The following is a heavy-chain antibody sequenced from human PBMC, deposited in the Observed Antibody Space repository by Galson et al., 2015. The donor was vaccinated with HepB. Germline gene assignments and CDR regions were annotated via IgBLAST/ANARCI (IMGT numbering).Heavy chain of an antibody. D-gene: IGHD3-3*01. Sequence: SLRLSCAASGFTFGDYAMSWFRQAPGKGLEWVGFIRSKAYGGTTEYAASVKGRFTISRDDSKSIAYLQMNSLKTEDTAVYYCTRNHPYYDFWSGYYGSNYYYGMDVWGQGTTVTVSS. CDR2: IRSKAYGGTT. V-gene: IGHV3-49*03. CDR3: TRNHPYYDFWSGYYGSNYYYGMDV. CDR1: GFTFGDYA. J-gene: IGHJ6*02.